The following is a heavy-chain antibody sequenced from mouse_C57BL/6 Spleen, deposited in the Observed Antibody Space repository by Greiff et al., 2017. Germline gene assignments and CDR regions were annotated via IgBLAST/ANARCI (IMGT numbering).Heavy chain of an antibody. CDR3: ARGDYGSRSWFAY. Sequence: QVQLQQPGAELVRPGSSVKLSCKASGYTFTSYWMHWVKQRPIQGLEWIGNIDPSDSETHYNQKFKDKATLTVDKSSSTAYMQLSSLTSEDSAVYYCARGDYGSRSWFAYWGQGTLVTVSA. CDR1: GYTFTSYW. D-gene: IGHD1-1*01. J-gene: IGHJ3*01. CDR2: IDPSDSET. V-gene: IGHV1-52*01.